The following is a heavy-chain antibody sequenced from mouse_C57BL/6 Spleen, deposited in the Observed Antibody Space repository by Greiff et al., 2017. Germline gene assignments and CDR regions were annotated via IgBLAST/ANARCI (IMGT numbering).Heavy chain of an antibody. CDR3: ARGGANWAHYFDY. CDR1: GFTFSDYG. CDR2: ISSGRSTI. Sequence: EVKLVESGGGLVKPGGSLKLSCAASGFTFSDYGMHWVRQAPEKGLEWVAYISSGRSTIYYADTVKGRFTISRDNAKNTLFLQMTSLRSEDTAMYYCARGGANWAHYFDYWGQGTTLTVSS. V-gene: IGHV5-17*01. D-gene: IGHD4-1*01. J-gene: IGHJ2*01.